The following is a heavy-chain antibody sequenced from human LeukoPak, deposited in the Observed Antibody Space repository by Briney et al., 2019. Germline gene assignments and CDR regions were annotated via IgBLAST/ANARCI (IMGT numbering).Heavy chain of an antibody. J-gene: IGHJ4*02. Sequence: PGGTLRLSCAASGFTFSSYGMSWVRQAPGKGLEWVSLISGSGGRAYYADSVKGRFTISRDNSKNTLYLQMNSLRADDTAVYYCAKLDWGGSRYGYFDSWGQGTLVTVSS. D-gene: IGHD5-18*01. V-gene: IGHV3-23*01. CDR1: GFTFSSYG. CDR3: AKLDWGGSRYGYFDS. CDR2: ISGSGGRA.